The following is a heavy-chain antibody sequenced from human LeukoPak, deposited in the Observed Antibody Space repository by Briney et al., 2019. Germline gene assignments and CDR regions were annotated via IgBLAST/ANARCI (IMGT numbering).Heavy chain of an antibody. CDR2: VYYSGST. CDR1: GGSISSYY. J-gene: IGHJ4*02. Sequence: ETVSLTCSVSGGSISSYYGSWTRQPPGMGLEWIGYVYYSGSTYYNPSLNSRVAISVDTSRNQFSLKVSSVTAADTAVYYCARGVGNGSRTYEFFDYWGQGGLRTVSS. V-gene: IGHV4-59*08. CDR3: ARGVGNGSRTYEFFDY. D-gene: IGHD3-10*01.